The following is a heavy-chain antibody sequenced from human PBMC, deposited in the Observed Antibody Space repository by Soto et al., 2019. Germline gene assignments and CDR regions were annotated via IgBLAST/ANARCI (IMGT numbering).Heavy chain of an antibody. Sequence: EVPLLESGGGLVQTGGSLRLSCVAYTFTLSSYGMTWVRQAPGKGLEWVSSISPSGGDTYYADSVKGRVTISRDTSINPLYLLIESLRVEGAAVYYCASGWGSRDPWGQGTLVSVAS. CDR1: TFTLSSYG. CDR2: ISPSGGDT. V-gene: IGHV3-23*01. CDR3: ASGWGSRDP. J-gene: IGHJ5*02. D-gene: IGHD6-19*01.